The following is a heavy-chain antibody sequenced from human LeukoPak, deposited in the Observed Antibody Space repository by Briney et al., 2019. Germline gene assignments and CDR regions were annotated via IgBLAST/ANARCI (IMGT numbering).Heavy chain of an antibody. D-gene: IGHD6-6*01. V-gene: IGHV4-34*01. J-gene: IGHJ4*02. Sequence: SETLSLTCAVYGGSFSGYHWSWIRQPPGKGLEWIGEINHSGSTNYNPSLKSRVTISVDTSKNQFSLKLSSVTAADTAVYYCARGGKTGYSSSSESVLDYWGQGTLVTVSS. CDR3: ARGGKTGYSSSSESVLDY. CDR1: GGSFSGYH. CDR2: INHSGST.